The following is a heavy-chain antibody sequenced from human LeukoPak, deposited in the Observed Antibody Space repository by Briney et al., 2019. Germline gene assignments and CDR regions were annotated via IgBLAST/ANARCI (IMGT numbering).Heavy chain of an antibody. Sequence: PGGSLRLSCAASGFTFSSYEMNWVRPAPGKGLEWVSYISSSGSTIYYADSVKGRFTISRDNAKNSLYLQMNSLRAEDTAVYYCANSPFWSGYSPRDYWDQGTLVTVSS. J-gene: IGHJ4*02. CDR1: GFTFSSYE. V-gene: IGHV3-48*03. CDR2: ISSSGSTI. CDR3: ANSPFWSGYSPRDY. D-gene: IGHD3-3*01.